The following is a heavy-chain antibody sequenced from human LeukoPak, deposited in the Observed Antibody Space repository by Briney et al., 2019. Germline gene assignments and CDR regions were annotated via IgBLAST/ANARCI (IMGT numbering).Heavy chain of an antibody. CDR2: IIPVFAIA. V-gene: IGHV1-69*13. Sequence: ASVKVSCKASGGNFGSYAIYWVRQAPGQSLEWMGGIIPVFAIANYVQKFQGRVTITADESTSTAYMELSSLRSEDTAVYYCARCGGGTTCPSYYYFYMDVWGKGTTVTISS. CDR3: ARCGGGTTCPSYYYFYMDV. J-gene: IGHJ6*03. CDR1: GGNFGSYA. D-gene: IGHD2-15*01.